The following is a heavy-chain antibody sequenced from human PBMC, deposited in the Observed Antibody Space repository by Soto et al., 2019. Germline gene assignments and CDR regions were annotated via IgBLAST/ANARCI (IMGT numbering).Heavy chain of an antibody. J-gene: IGHJ6*02. D-gene: IGHD6-19*01. CDR2: IYYNGST. V-gene: IGHV4-39*01. CDR1: GDSITSSGCY. CDR3: ARHGGTSGWYPRIYYYGMNV. Sequence: QLQLQESGPGRVKPSETLSLTCTVSGDSITSSGCYWGWIRQPPGKGLEWIGRIYYNGSTYYNSSLKSRVTIAVDTSKNHVSRKLTSMTAADTAMYYCARHGGTSGWYPRIYYYGMNVWGQGTTVTVSS.